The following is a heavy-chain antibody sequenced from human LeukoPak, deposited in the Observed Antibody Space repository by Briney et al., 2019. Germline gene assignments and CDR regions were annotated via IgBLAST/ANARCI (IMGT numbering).Heavy chain of an antibody. CDR3: ARAAHSGSLAPFDY. CDR2: IDYSGST. D-gene: IGHD1-26*01. V-gene: IGHV4-39*07. J-gene: IGHJ4*02. CDR1: SGSISSNNHF. Sequence: SETLSLTCTVSSGSISSNNHFWGWIRQPQGKGLEWIGNIDYSGSTDYNPSLKSRVSISVDTSKNQFSLKLSSVTAADTAVYYCARAAHSGSLAPFDYWGQGTLVTVSS.